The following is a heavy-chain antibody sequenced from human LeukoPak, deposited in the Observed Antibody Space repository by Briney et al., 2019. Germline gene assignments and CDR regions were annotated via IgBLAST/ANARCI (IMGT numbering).Heavy chain of an antibody. J-gene: IGHJ4*02. V-gene: IGHV7-4-1*02. D-gene: IGHD3-10*01. Sequence: VSVKVSCKASGYTFTSYAMNWVRQAPGQGLEWMGWINTNTGKPTYAQGFTGRFVFSLDTSVSTAYLQISSLKAEDTAVYYCARTPPPLLPMIRGISDYGGQGPLVTVSS. CDR1: GYTFTSYA. CDR2: INTNTGKP. CDR3: ARTPPPLLPMIRGISDY.